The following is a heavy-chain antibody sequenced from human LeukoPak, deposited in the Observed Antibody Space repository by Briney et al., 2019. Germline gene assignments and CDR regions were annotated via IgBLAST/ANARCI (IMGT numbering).Heavy chain of an antibody. CDR2: IYTSGST. J-gene: IGHJ4*02. Sequence: SETLSLTCTVSGGSISSYFWSWIRQPAGKGLEWIGRIYTSGSTNYNPSLKSRVTISADKSANQFSLKLSSVTAADTAVYYCARDRFGDLNYFDYWGQGTLVTVSS. V-gene: IGHV4-4*07. CDR3: ARDRFGDLNYFDY. D-gene: IGHD3-3*01. CDR1: GGSISSYF.